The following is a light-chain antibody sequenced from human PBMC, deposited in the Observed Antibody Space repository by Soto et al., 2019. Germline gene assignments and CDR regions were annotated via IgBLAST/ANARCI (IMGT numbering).Light chain of an antibody. CDR1: QSLSDY. V-gene: IGKV1-5*01. CDR2: GAS. CDR3: QQYNSYMHT. J-gene: IGKJ2*01. Sequence: DIQMTQSPSTLSASVGDRVTITCRASQSLSDYLAWYQQKPGEAPKLLIYGASNLESGVPSRFSGRGSGTEFTLTISRLQPEDFATYYCQQYNSYMHTFGPGTKLEIK.